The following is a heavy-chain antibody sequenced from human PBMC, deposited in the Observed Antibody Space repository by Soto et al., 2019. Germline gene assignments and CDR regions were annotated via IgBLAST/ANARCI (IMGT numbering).Heavy chain of an antibody. CDR1: GFTFSDHY. CDR2: SRNRANSYST. J-gene: IGHJ4*02. V-gene: IGHV3-72*01. Sequence: EVQLVESGGGLVQPGGSLRLSCAASGFTFSDHYMDWVRQAPGKGLKWVGRSRNRANSYSTQYAASVNGRFTISRDDSKNSLYLQMNSLKTEDTAVYYCTRVGGHDYDVTRGYWCQGALVTVSS. CDR3: TRVGGHDYDVTRGY. D-gene: IGHD3-16*01.